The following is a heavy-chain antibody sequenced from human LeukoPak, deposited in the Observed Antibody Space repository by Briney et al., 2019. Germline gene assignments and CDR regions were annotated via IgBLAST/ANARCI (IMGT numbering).Heavy chain of an antibody. D-gene: IGHD3-16*01. Sequence: SETLSLTCTVSGGSISSYYWSWIRQPPGKGLEWIGYIYYSGSTNYNPSLKSRVTISVDTSKNQFSLKLSSVTAADTAVYYCARWARFGESNYYYGMDVWGKGTTVTVSS. V-gene: IGHV4-59*01. CDR1: GGSISSYY. J-gene: IGHJ6*04. CDR3: ARWARFGESNYYYGMDV. CDR2: IYYSGST.